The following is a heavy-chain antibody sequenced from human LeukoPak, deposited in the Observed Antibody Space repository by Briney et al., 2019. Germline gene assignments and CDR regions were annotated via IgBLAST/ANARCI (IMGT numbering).Heavy chain of an antibody. J-gene: IGHJ4*02. V-gene: IGHV1-2*02. CDR3: ARVKEGGSYVGDY. CDR1: GGTFSSYA. CDR2: INPNSGGT. Sequence: ASVKVSCKASGGTFSSYAISWVRQAPGQGLEWMGWINPNSGGTNYAQKFQGRVTMTRDTSISTTYMELSRLRSDDTAVYYCARVKEGGSYVGDYWGQGTLVTVSS. D-gene: IGHD1-26*01.